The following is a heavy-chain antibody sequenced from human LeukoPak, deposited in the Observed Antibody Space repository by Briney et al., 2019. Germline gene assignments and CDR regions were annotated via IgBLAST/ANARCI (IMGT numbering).Heavy chain of an antibody. D-gene: IGHD5-12*01. CDR2: TNSNSGGT. J-gene: IGHJ4*02. CDR1: GCTFTGYY. CDR3: ARGGYSGYDSGSGEAFDY. V-gene: IGHV1-2*04. Sequence: VTVSCMSSGCTFTGYYMHWLGPAPARGVDGMGWTNSNSGGTNYAQNFQGWVTMTRDTSLSTAYMELSRLRSDDTAVYYCARGGYSGYDSGSGEAFDYWGQGPLVTVSS.